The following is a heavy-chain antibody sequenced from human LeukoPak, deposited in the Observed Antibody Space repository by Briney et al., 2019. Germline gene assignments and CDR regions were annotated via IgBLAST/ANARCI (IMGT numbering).Heavy chain of an antibody. CDR2: IYPGDSDT. CDR3: ARRGKISAAAHHFDY. J-gene: IGHJ4*02. D-gene: IGHD6-13*01. Sequence: GSSLKICCKASGNNFATSWIGWGRHMPGKGVEWMGIIYPGDSDTRYSSSFQGQVTMSADKSISTAYLQWSSLKASDTAIYYCARRGKISAAAHHFDYWGQGTLVSVSS. V-gene: IGHV5-51*01. CDR1: GNNFATSW.